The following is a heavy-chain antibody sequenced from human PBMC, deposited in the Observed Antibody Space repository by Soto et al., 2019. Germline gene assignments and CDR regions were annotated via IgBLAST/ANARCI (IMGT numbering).Heavy chain of an antibody. Sequence: QVKLVQSGTEVKKPGASMKVSCKASGYSFVTSGISWVRQAPGQGLEWMGWISAYNGNTNYDQKLQDRIIMTTDTSTSTAYLELRSLRSDDTAVYYCARAGQYYDSSGYADWGQGTLVTVSS. V-gene: IGHV1-18*01. CDR2: ISAYNGNT. CDR3: ARAGQYYDSSGYAD. CDR1: GYSFVTSG. J-gene: IGHJ4*02. D-gene: IGHD3-22*01.